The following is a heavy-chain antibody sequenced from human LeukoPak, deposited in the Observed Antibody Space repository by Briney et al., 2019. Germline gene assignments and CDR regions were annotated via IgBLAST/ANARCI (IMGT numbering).Heavy chain of an antibody. CDR3: VRMTHSGNSFDH. Sequence: GGSLRLSCAASGFAFSSYNMNWVRQAPGKGLEWVSYISYTSNTIYYADSVKGRLAISRDNAKDSLYLQLSSLKTEDAAVYYCVRMTHSGNSFDHWGQGTLVIVSS. V-gene: IGHV3-48*04. D-gene: IGHD6-25*01. CDR2: ISYTSNTI. CDR1: GFAFSSYN. J-gene: IGHJ4*02.